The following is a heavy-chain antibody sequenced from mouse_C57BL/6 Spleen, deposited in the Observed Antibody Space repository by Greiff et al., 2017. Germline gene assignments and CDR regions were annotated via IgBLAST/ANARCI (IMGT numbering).Heavy chain of an antibody. Sequence: QVQLQQPGAELVRPGSSVKLSCKASGYTFTSYWMHWVKQRPIQGLEWIGNIDPSDSETHYNQKFKDKATLTVDKSSSTAYMQLSSLTSEDSAVYYCARQWDDWYFYVWGTGTTVTVSS. CDR3: ARQWDDWYFYV. CDR2: IDPSDSET. CDR1: GYTFTSYW. V-gene: IGHV1-52*01. J-gene: IGHJ1*03. D-gene: IGHD4-1*01.